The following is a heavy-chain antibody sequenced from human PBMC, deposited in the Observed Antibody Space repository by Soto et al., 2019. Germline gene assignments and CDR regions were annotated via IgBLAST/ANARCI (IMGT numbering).Heavy chain of an antibody. V-gene: IGHV3-73*01. CDR2: IRSEANSYAT. CDR3: ARPRNDCRSTTRYTLLDY. D-gene: IGHD2-2*02. CDR1: GFTFSGSA. J-gene: IGHJ4*02. Sequence: GGSLRLSCAASGFTFSGSAMHWVRQASGKGLEWVGRIRSEANSYATAYAASVKGRFTISRDDSKNTAYLQMNSLKTEDTAVYYCARPRNDCRSTTRYTLLDYWGQGTLVPVSS.